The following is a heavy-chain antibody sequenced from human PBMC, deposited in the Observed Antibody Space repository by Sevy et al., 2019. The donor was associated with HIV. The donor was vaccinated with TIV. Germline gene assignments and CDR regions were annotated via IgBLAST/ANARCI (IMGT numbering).Heavy chain of an antibody. D-gene: IGHD6-19*01. CDR3: ARDRVALADHYFDY. CDR1: GFSFSDYY. V-gene: IGHV3-11*06. Sequence: GGSLRLSCAASGFSFSDYYMSWIRQAPGSGLEWISYISTGSTYTNYADSVKGRFTISRDNAKNSLYLQMNSLRAEDTAVYYCARDRVALADHYFDYLGQGTVVTVSS. CDR2: ISTGSTYT. J-gene: IGHJ4*02.